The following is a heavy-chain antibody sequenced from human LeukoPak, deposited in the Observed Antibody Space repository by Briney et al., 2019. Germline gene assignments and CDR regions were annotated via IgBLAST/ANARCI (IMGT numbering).Heavy chain of an antibody. V-gene: IGHV3-21*01. J-gene: IGHJ4*02. Sequence: GGSLRLSCAASGFTFRSYTMNWVRQAPGKGLEWVSSISSGSDYIYFADSVKGRFTISRDNAKNSLYLQMNSLRAEDTAVYYCARDELAYGFWGQGTLVTVSS. CDR2: ISSGSDYI. CDR1: GFTFRSYT. D-gene: IGHD1-1*01. CDR3: ARDELAYGF.